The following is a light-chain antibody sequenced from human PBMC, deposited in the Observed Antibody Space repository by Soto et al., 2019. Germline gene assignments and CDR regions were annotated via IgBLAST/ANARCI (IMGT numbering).Light chain of an antibody. V-gene: IGKV3-20*01. Sequence: EIVLTQSPGTPSLSPGERATLSCRASQSVRNSFLAWYQQKPGQSPRLLIYDASSRDTGIPDRFSGTGSGTDFTLTITRLQPEDFAVYYCQQYGGSPLVTFGGGTKVES. CDR2: DAS. CDR3: QQYGGSPLVT. J-gene: IGKJ4*01. CDR1: QSVRNSF.